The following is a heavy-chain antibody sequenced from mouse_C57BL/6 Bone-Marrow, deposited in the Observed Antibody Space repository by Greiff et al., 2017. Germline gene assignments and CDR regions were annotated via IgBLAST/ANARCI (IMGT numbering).Heavy chain of an antibody. CDR3: AREILRYAMDY. V-gene: IGHV5-4*01. D-gene: IGHD1-1*01. Sequence: EVKLVESGGGLVKPGGSLKLSCAASGFTFSSYAMSWVRQTPEKRLEWVATISDGGSYTYYPDNVKGRFTISRDNAKNNLYLQMSRLTSEDTAMYYCAREILRYAMDYWGQGTSVTVSS. CDR1: GFTFSSYA. J-gene: IGHJ4*01. CDR2: ISDGGSYT.